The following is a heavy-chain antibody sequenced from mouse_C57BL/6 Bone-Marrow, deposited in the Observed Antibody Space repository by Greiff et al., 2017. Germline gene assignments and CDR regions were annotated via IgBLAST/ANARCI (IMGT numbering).Heavy chain of an antibody. Sequence: VQLQQSGAELVKPGASVKISCKASGYAFSSYWMNWVKQRPGKGLEWIGQIYPGDGDTNYNGKFKGKATLTADTSSSTAYMQLSSLTSEDSAVYSCASGYYDRSYGWYFDVWGKGTPVTVSA. CDR1: GYAFSSYW. V-gene: IGHV1-80*01. CDR2: IYPGDGDT. CDR3: ASGYYDRSYGWYFDV. J-gene: IGHJ1*03. D-gene: IGHD1-1*01.